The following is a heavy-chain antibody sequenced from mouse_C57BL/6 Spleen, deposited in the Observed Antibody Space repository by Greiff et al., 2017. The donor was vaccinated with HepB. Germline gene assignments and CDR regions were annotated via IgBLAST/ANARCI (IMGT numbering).Heavy chain of an antibody. Sequence: QVQLQQSGPELVKPGASVKISCKASGYAFSSSWMNWVKQRPGKGLEWIGRIYPGDGDTNYNGKFKGKATLTADKYSSKAYMQLSSLTSEDSAVYFCANYGTGYFDVWGTGTTVTVSS. J-gene: IGHJ1*03. CDR2: IYPGDGDT. D-gene: IGHD1-1*01. V-gene: IGHV1-82*01. CDR3: ANYGTGYFDV. CDR1: GYAFSSSW.